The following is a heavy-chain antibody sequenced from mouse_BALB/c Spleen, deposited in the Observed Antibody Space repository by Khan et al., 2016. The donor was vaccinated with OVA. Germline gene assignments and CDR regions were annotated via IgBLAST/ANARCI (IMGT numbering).Heavy chain of an antibody. J-gene: IGHJ2*01. CDR1: GFTFNNYG. D-gene: IGHD1-1*01. CDR2: ISGDSNTI. Sequence: EVELVESGGGLVQPGGSRKLSCAASGFTFNNYGMHWVRQAPEKGLEWVAYISGDSNTIYYADTVKGRFTISRDNPKNTLFLQMTSLMSEDTAMYCCATSYFFGYYFDYWGPGTTLTVS. CDR3: ATSYFFGYYFDY. V-gene: IGHV5-17*02.